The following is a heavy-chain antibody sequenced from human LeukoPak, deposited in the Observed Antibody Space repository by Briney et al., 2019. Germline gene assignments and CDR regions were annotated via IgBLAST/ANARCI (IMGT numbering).Heavy chain of an antibody. J-gene: IGHJ4*02. CDR2: ISGSGDAI. CDR1: GFTFNNHN. V-gene: IGHV3-48*01. D-gene: IGHD2-15*01. CDR3: ARTYGSGSLDY. Sequence: GGSLRLSCVASGFTFNNHNMDWVRQAPGKGLEWISYISGSGDAIFYADPVQGRFTISRDNAKNSVYLQMNSLRAEDTAVYYCARTYGSGSLDYGGQGTLVTVSS.